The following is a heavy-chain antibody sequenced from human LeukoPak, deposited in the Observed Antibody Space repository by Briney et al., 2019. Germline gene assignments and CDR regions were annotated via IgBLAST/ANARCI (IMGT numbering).Heavy chain of an antibody. CDR3: ARDTPYYYDSSGSYFDY. V-gene: IGHV3-30*03. Sequence: GRSLRLSCAASGFSFSTYGMHWVRQAPGKGLEWVAVISTDGGSPYYADSVKGRFTISRDNSRNTLYLQLSSLRNEDTAVYYCARDTPYYYDSSGSYFDYWGQGTLVTVSS. CDR2: ISTDGGSP. J-gene: IGHJ4*02. D-gene: IGHD3-22*01. CDR1: GFSFSTYG.